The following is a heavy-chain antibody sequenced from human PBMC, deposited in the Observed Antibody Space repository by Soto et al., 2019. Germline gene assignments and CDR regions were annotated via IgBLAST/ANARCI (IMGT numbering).Heavy chain of an antibody. J-gene: IGHJ4*02. CDR3: ASERLCGADCYFFDN. CDR1: GFTLRNYE. Sequence: GSLRLSCAASGFTLRNYEMNWVRQAPGKGLEWISKISGSNNNIYYADSVRGRFTISRDNAKNSLYLQMNSLRAEDTAIYYCASERLCGADCYFFDNWRQRTQVTVSS. D-gene: IGHD2-21*02. CDR2: ISGSNNNI. V-gene: IGHV3-48*03.